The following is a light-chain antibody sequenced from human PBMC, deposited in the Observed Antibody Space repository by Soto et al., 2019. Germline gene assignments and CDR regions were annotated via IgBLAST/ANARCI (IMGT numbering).Light chain of an antibody. V-gene: IGKV3-15*01. CDR3: QQYGSSPSIT. CDR2: GAS. Sequence: EIVMTQSPATLSVSPGERATLSCRASQSVGSDLAWYQQKPGQAPRLVIYGASTRATGIPARFSGSGFGTDFTLTISRLEPEDFAVYYCQQYGSSPSITFGQGTRLEIK. CDR1: QSVGSD. J-gene: IGKJ5*01.